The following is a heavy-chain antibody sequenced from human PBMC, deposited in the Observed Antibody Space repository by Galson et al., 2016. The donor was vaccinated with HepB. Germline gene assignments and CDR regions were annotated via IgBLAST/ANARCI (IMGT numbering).Heavy chain of an antibody. CDR3: ARGCSGGIEGGFDP. V-gene: IGHV1-46*01. CDR2: INPNGAGT. J-gene: IGHJ5*02. Sequence: SVKVSCKASEYTFTRYYIHWVRQAPGQGLEWMGIINPNGAGTRYAQKFQGRVTMTRDTSTSTVYMELSSLRSEDTAVYYCARGCSGGIEGGFDPWGQGTLVTVSS. CDR1: EYTFTRYY. D-gene: IGHD2-15*01.